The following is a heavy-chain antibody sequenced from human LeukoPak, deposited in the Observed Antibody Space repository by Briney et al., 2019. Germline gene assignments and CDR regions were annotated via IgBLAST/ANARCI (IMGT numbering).Heavy chain of an antibody. Sequence: PSETLSLTCAVYGGSFSGYYWSWIRQPPGKGLEWIGEINHSGSTNYNPSLKSRVTISVDTSKNQFSLKLSSVTAADTAVYYCARGRVTMVRGTLPWFDPWGQGTLVTVSS. CDR3: ARGRVTMVRGTLPWFDP. CDR2: INHSGST. D-gene: IGHD3-10*01. CDR1: GGSFSGYY. J-gene: IGHJ5*02. V-gene: IGHV4-34*01.